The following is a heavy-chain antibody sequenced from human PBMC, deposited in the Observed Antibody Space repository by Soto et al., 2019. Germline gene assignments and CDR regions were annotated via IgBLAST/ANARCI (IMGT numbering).Heavy chain of an antibody. CDR3: ARCINYYDSGDDAFDI. Sequence: ASVKVSCKASGYTFTSYDINWVRQATGQGLEWMGWMNPNSGNTGYAQKLQGRVTMTRNTSISTAYMELSSLRSEDTAVYYCARCINYYDSGDDAFDIWGQGTMVTV. CDR1: GYTFTSYD. J-gene: IGHJ3*02. D-gene: IGHD3-10*01. V-gene: IGHV1-8*01. CDR2: MNPNSGNT.